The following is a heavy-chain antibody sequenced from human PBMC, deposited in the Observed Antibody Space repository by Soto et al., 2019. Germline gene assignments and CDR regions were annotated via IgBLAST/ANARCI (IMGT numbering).Heavy chain of an antibody. D-gene: IGHD3-22*01. CDR2: IVVGSGNT. J-gene: IGHJ6*02. CDR3: AAGSTYYYDSSGYYGYYYYYGMDV. CDR1: GFTFTSSA. Sequence: SVKVSCKASGFTFTSSAVQWVRQARGQRLEWIGWIVVGSGNTNYAQKFQERVTITRDMSTSTAYMELSSLRSEDTAVYYCAAGSTYYYDSSGYYGYYYYYGMDVWGPGTTVTVSS. V-gene: IGHV1-58*01.